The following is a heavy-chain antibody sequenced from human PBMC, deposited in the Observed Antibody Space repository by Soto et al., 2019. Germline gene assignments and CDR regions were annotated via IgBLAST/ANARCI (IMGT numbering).Heavy chain of an antibody. Sequence: GGSLRLSCAASGFTFSDYYMSWIRQAPGKGLEWVSYISSSGSTIYYADSVKGRFTISRDNAKNSLYLQMNSLRAEDTAVYYCARARGKSGYCSGGSCPRYYYYYMDVWGKGTTVTVSS. D-gene: IGHD2-15*01. V-gene: IGHV3-11*01. CDR3: ARARGKSGYCSGGSCPRYYYYYMDV. CDR2: ISSSGSTI. J-gene: IGHJ6*03. CDR1: GFTFSDYY.